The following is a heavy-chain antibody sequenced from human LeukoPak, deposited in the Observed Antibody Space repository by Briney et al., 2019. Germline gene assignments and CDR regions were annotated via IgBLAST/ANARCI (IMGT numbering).Heavy chain of an antibody. J-gene: IGHJ4*02. CDR3: ATSNDAKIAPFDH. V-gene: IGHV4-4*09. D-gene: IGHD2-21*01. Sequence: SETLSLTCTVSGVSMSAYQWSWVRQSPEKGLEWIGCINTKGETSYNPSLKSRVTTSVYTSKSQFSLRLTSVTAADTAVYYCATSNDAKIAPFDHWGQGAPVTVSS. CDR1: GVSMSAYQ. CDR2: INTKGET.